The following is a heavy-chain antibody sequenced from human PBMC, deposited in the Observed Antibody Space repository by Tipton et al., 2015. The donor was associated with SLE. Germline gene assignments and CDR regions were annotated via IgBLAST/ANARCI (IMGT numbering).Heavy chain of an antibody. D-gene: IGHD2-2*01. V-gene: IGHV4-59*07. J-gene: IGHJ5*02. Sequence: TLSLTCTVSGGSISSYYWSWIRQPPGKGLEWIGYIYYSGSTSYNPSLKSRVTISVDTSKNQFSLKLSSVTAADTAVYYCARLMMGPVIVVVPAGEGTARGVYNWFDPWGQGTLVTVSS. CDR1: GGSISSYY. CDR3: ARLMMGPVIVVVPAGEGTARGVYNWFDP. CDR2: IYYSGST.